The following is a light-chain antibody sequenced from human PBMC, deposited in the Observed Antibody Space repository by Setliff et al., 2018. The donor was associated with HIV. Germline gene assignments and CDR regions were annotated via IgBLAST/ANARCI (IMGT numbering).Light chain of an antibody. V-gene: IGLV2-8*01. CDR2: EVS. CDR3: SSYAGGNNMV. Sequence: QSVLTQPPSAFGSPGQSVTISCTGTSSDVGGYNYVSWYQQHPGKAPKLMIYEVSKWPSGVPGRFSGSKSGNTASLTVSGLQAEDGADYYCSSYAGGNNMVFGGGTK. CDR1: SSDVGGYNY. J-gene: IGLJ2*01.